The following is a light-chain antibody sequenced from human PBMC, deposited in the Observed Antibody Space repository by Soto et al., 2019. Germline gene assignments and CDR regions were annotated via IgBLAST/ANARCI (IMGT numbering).Light chain of an antibody. Sequence: QSALTQPASVSGSPGQSITISCTGTSSDVGGYDYVSWYQQYPGKAPKLMIYDVSNRPSGVSDRFSGSKSGNTASLTISGLQAEDEADYYCNSYRSGSYVFGTGTKLTVL. CDR3: NSYRSGSYV. CDR1: SSDVGGYDY. CDR2: DVS. V-gene: IGLV2-14*01. J-gene: IGLJ1*01.